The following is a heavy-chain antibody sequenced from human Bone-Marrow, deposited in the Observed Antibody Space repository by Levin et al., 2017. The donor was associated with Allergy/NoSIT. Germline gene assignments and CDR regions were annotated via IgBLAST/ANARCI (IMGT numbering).Heavy chain of an antibody. CDR2: IYSGGSA. D-gene: IGHD2-15*01. CDR3: TGGPGCSGGGCVA. J-gene: IGHJ5*02. V-gene: IGHV3-53*01. CDR1: GFTVGNNQ. Sequence: QTGGSLRLSCAASGFTVGNNQMSWVRQAPGKGLEWVSVIYSGGSANYPDSVKGRFTISRDNSRNMVYLQMNSLRAEDTAVYYCTGGPGCSGGGCVAWGQGTLVTVSS.